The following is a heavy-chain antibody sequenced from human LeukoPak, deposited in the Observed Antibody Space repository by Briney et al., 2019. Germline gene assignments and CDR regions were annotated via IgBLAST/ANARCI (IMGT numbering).Heavy chain of an antibody. Sequence: PSETLSLTCTVSGGSMSSHYWSWIRQPPGKGLEWIGYISYSGSTNYNPSLKSRVTISVDTSKNQFSLKLSSVTAADTAVYYCARDRVDSQGPAFDIWGQETMVTVSS. CDR2: ISYSGST. J-gene: IGHJ3*02. D-gene: IGHD2-15*01. V-gene: IGHV4-59*11. CDR3: ARDRVDSQGPAFDI. CDR1: GGSMSSHY.